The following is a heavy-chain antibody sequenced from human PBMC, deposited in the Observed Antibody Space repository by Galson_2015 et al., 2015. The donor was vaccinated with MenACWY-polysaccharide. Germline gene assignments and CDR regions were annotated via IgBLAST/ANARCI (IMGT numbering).Heavy chain of an antibody. CDR2: SGTGGGL. Sequence: SLRLSCAASGFSFSAYGMSWVRQAPGRGLEWVSGSGTGGGLYYADSVKGRFTVPRDNSQNTLYLQMNNLRAEDTAVYYCAKVGPRSSWTLGLDYWGQGTLVIASS. CDR3: AKVGPRSSWTLGLDY. J-gene: IGHJ4*02. D-gene: IGHD6-13*01. CDR1: GFSFSAYG. V-gene: IGHV3-23*01.